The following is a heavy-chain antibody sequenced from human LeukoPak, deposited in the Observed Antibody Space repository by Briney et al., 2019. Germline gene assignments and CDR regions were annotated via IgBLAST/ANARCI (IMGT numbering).Heavy chain of an antibody. CDR1: GFTFSSYS. V-gene: IGHV3-21*01. CDR3: ARVVSSPGGDAFDI. J-gene: IGHJ3*02. Sequence: PGGSLRLSCAASGFTFSSYSMNWVRQAPGKGLEWVSSISSSSSYIYYADSVKGRFTISRDNAKNSLYLQMNGLRAEDTAVYYCARVVSSPGGDAFDIWGQGTMVTVSS. CDR2: ISSSSSYI. D-gene: IGHD2-2*01.